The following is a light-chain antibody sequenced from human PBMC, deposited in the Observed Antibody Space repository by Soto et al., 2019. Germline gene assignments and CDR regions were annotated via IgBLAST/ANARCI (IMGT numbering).Light chain of an antibody. CDR3: YHYYKWQLT. CDR1: QSISRN. Sequence: EIVMTQSPAILSVSPGDRATLSCRASQSISRNLGWYQQRPGKPPRLLIYGESTRATGVPARFSGSGSGTDFTLTISGLESEDFAVYYCYHYYKWQLTFGPGSKVEIK. V-gene: IGKV3-15*01. CDR2: GES. J-gene: IGKJ1*01.